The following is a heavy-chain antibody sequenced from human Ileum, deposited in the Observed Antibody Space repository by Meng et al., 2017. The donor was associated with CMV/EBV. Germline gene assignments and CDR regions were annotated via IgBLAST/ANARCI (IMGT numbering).Heavy chain of an antibody. CDR3: ARGGGRDYYDDSGYLIDY. V-gene: IGHV1-46*01. D-gene: IGHD3-22*01. CDR1: GYTFTNYY. J-gene: IGHJ4*02. CDR2: INPIGGTT. Sequence: ASVKVSCKASGYTFTNYYMHWVRQAPGQGLEWLAMINPIGGTTRYTQKFQGRVTMTRDTSTSTVYMELSSLRSEDTAVYYCARGGGRDYYDDSGYLIDYWGQGTLVTVYS.